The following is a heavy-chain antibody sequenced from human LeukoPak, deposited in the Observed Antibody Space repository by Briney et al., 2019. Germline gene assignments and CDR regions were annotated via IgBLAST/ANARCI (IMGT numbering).Heavy chain of an antibody. CDR2: ISSSGSTI. CDR1: GFTFSDYY. Sequence: PGGSPRLXCAASGFTFSDYYMSWLRQAPGKGLEWVSYISSSGSTIYYADSVKGRFTISRDNAKNSLYLQMNSLRAEDTAVYYCVRSALAYGGYVDYWGQGTLVTVSS. J-gene: IGHJ4*02. V-gene: IGHV3-11*04. CDR3: VRSALAYGGYVDY. D-gene: IGHD4/OR15-4a*01.